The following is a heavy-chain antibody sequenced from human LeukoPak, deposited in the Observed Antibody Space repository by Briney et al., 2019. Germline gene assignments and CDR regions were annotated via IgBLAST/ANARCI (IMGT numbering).Heavy chain of an antibody. CDR3: ARTLEQQLIPGYFDY. V-gene: IGHV3-7*01. CDR1: GFTFSSYW. Sequence: GGSLRLSCAASGFTFSSYWMSWVRQAPGKGLEWVANIKQDGSEKYYVDSVKGRYTISRDNAKNSLYLQMNSLRAEDTAVYYCARTLEQQLIPGYFDYWGQGKLVTVSS. D-gene: IGHD6-13*01. CDR2: IKQDGSEK. J-gene: IGHJ4*02.